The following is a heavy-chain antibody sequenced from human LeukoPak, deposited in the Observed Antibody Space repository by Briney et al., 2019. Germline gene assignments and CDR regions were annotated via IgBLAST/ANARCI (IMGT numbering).Heavy chain of an antibody. Sequence: GGSLKLSCAASGSTFSGSAMHWVRQASGKGLEWVGRIRSKANSYATAYAASVKGRFTISRDDSKNTAYLQMNSLKTEDTAVYYCTRHSNILTGLDYWGQGTLVTVSS. CDR2: IRSKANSYAT. CDR3: TRHSNILTGLDY. V-gene: IGHV3-73*01. CDR1: GSTFSGSA. J-gene: IGHJ4*02. D-gene: IGHD3-9*01.